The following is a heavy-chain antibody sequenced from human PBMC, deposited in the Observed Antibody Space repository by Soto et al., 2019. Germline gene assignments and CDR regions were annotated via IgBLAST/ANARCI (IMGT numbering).Heavy chain of an antibody. CDR1: GGXFSGYY. V-gene: IGHV4-34*01. CDR3: ACFDLDIVVVVAAHGYFAY. Sequence: SETLSLTCAVYGGXFSGYYWSWIRQPPGKGLEWIGEINHSGSTNYNPSLKSRVTISVDKSKNQFSLKLSSVTAADTAVYYCACFDLDIVVVVAAHGYFAYWGQGTLVTVSS. CDR2: INHSGST. D-gene: IGHD2-15*01. J-gene: IGHJ4*02.